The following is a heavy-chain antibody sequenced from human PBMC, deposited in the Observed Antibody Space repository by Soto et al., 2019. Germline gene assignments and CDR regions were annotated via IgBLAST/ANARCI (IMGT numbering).Heavy chain of an antibody. CDR2: ITRGGYNK. V-gene: IGHV3-30*04. CDR3: TKSSGGSSSVGMDY. D-gene: IGHD6-6*01. J-gene: IGHJ4*02. CDR1: GFIFKNYA. Sequence: QVQLVESGGGVVQPGRSLRLSCAGSGFIFKNYALNWVRQAPGKGLEWVASITRGGYNKYYADSVKGRFTISRDNSRDTLRLQMTALTIEAASVYYCTKSSGGSSSVGMDYWGQGTRVTVSS.